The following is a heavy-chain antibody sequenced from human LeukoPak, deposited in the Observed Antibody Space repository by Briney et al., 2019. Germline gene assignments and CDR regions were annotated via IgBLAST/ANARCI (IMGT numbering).Heavy chain of an antibody. CDR2: IYHSGST. J-gene: IGHJ4*02. D-gene: IGHD2-8*02. CDR1: GYSISSGYY. Sequence: SETLSLTCAVSGYSISSGYYWGWIRQPPGKGLEWIGSIYHSGSTHYNPSLKSRVTISVDTSKNQFFLKVTSVTAADTAVYYCAREWGVSGGADGIDYWAQGTLVTVSS. CDR3: AREWGVSGGADGIDY. V-gene: IGHV4-38-2*02.